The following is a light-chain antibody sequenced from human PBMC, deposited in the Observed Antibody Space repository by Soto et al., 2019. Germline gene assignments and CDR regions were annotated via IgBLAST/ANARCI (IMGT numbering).Light chain of an antibody. CDR2: DAS. J-gene: IGKJ1*01. CDR3: QQYGSSRTWT. CDR1: QSVSSSY. V-gene: IGKV3-20*01. Sequence: EIVLTQSPGTLSLSPGERATLSCRASQSVSSSYLAWYQQKPGQAPRLLIYDASSSATGIPDRFSGSGSGTDFTLTISRLAPEDFALYYCQQYGSSRTWTFGQGTKVEIK.